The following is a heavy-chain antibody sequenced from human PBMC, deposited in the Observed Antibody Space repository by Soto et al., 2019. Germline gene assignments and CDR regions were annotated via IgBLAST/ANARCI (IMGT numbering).Heavy chain of an antibody. CDR2: IIPIFGTA. J-gene: IGHJ5*02. D-gene: IGHD3-3*01. Sequence: SVKVSCKASGGTFSSYAISWVRQAPGQGLEWMGGIIPIFGTANYAQKFQGRVTSSADESTSAAYMEPRSLRSEDTAVCYCERESPGASGVVNPFDPWGQGTMVTFSS. CDR1: GGTFSSYA. V-gene: IGHV1-69*13. CDR3: ERESPGASGVVNPFDP.